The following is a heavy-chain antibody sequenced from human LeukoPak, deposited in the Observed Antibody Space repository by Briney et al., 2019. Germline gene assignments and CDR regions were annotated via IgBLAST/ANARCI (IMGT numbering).Heavy chain of an antibody. V-gene: IGHV4-4*07. J-gene: IGHJ4*02. CDR3: AKEGRSSTPGY. CDR1: GGSISTYY. D-gene: IGHD2-15*01. Sequence: SETLSLTCTVSGGSISTYYWSWIWQPAGEGLEWIGRVHSSGSTDYNPSLRSRVTMSVDTSKNQFSLNLRSVTAADTAVYYCAKEGRSSTPGYWGQGTLVTVSS. CDR2: VHSSGST.